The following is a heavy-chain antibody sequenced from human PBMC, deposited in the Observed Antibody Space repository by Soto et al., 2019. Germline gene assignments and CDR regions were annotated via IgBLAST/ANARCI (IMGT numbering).Heavy chain of an antibody. CDR3: GRQRQLVPGIYYYYYSVV. CDR2: IIPILGIA. D-gene: IGHD6-13*01. J-gene: IGHJ6*03. V-gene: IGHV1-69*02. CDR1: GGTFSSYT. Sequence: QVQLVQSGAEVKKPGSSVKVSCKASGGTFSSYTISWVRQAPGQGLEWMGRIIPILGIANYAQKFQGRVTITAGNSTSTAYMELSSVRSEDTAVYYCGRQRQLVPGIYYYYYSVVWGKGSTVTVSS.